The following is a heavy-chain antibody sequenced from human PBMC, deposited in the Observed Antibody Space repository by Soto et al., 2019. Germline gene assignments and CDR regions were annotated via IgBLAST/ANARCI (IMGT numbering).Heavy chain of an antibody. V-gene: IGHV4-34*01. J-gene: IGHJ6*02. Sequence: ASETLSLTCAVDGGSLRGYHWSWYRQPPGKGLEWIGEIDHSGSTNYNPSLKSRVIISLETSKNQSSLILTSVTAADTAVYYCARGLSSSATFYHYYGMDVWGQGTTVTVS. CDR1: GGSLRGYH. CDR2: IDHSGST. D-gene: IGHD6-6*01. CDR3: ARGLSSSATFYHYYGMDV.